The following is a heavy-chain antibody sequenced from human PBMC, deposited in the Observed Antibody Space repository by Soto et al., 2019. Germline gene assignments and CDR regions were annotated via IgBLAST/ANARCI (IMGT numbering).Heavy chain of an antibody. CDR2: ILYNGTIK. CDR1: GFTFGSYG. CDR3: AKEMTTNPFEY. D-gene: IGHD4-17*01. J-gene: IGHJ4*02. V-gene: IGHV3-30*02. Sequence: GSLRLSCVASGFTFGSYGMHWVRQAPGKGLEWVAYILYNGTIKSYGDSVKGRFIISRDNTKSTMYLQMDSLRAEDTATYHCAKEMTTNPFEYWGQGALVTVSS.